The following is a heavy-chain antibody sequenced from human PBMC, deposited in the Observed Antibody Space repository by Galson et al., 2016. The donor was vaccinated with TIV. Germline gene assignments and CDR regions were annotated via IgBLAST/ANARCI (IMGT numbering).Heavy chain of an antibody. D-gene: IGHD3-16*01. CDR1: GGSISSGGYY. CDR3: ARDGGTYVGMDV. Sequence: TLSLTCTVSGGSISSGGYYWSWIRQHPGKGLEWIGYIFYTGNTYYNPSLKSRVTISVDTSKNHFSLKLSSVTAADTAVYYWARDGGTYVGMDVWGQGTTVTVSS. J-gene: IGHJ6*02. V-gene: IGHV4-31*03. CDR2: IFYTGNT.